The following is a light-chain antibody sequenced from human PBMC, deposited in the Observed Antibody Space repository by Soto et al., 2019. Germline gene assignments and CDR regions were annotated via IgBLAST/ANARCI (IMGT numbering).Light chain of an antibody. Sequence: QYALTQPPSASGSPGQSVTISCTGTSSDVGGYNYVSWYQQHPGKAPKLMIYEVSKRPSGVPDRFSGSKSGNTASLTVSGLQAEDEADYYCSSYAGSNIGVFGTGTKVTVL. CDR1: SSDVGGYNY. J-gene: IGLJ1*01. CDR2: EVS. CDR3: SSYAGSNIGV. V-gene: IGLV2-8*01.